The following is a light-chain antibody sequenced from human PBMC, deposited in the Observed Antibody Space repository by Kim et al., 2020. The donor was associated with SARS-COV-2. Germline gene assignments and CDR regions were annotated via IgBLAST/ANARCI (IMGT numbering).Light chain of an antibody. Sequence: SPGARATRSCRASQSVSSSYLAWYQQKPGQAPRLLIYGASSRATGIPDRFSGSGSGTDFTLTISRLEPEDFAVYYCQQYGSSPKYTFGQGTKLEI. V-gene: IGKV3-20*01. CDR1: QSVSSSY. J-gene: IGKJ2*01. CDR2: GAS. CDR3: QQYGSSPKYT.